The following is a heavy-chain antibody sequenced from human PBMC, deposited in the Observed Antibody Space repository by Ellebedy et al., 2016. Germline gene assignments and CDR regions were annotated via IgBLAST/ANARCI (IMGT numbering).Heavy chain of an antibody. D-gene: IGHD1-1*01. CDR3: SRDNNRKDDY. CDR1: GFTFDDYT. J-gene: IGHJ4*02. CDR2: ISWNSNYI. V-gene: IGHV3-9*01. Sequence: GGSLRLSCVASGFTFDDYTMHWVRQVPGKGLQWLSSISWNSNYINYADSVKGRFTISRDNARNSLYLQMNSLRVEDTAMYYCSRDNNRKDDYWGQGTLVTVSS.